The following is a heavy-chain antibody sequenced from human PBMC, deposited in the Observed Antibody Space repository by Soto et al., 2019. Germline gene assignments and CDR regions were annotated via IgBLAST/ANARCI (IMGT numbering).Heavy chain of an antibody. CDR1: GYTFTSYD. CDR2: MNPNSGNT. J-gene: IGHJ6*03. V-gene: IGHV1-8*01. D-gene: IGHD2-2*01. Sequence: ASVKVSCKASGYTFTSYDINWVRQATGQGLEWMGWMNPNSGNTGYAQKFQGRVTMTRNTSISTAYMELSSLRSEDTAVYYCERGFGAAMGYYYYYYMDVWGKGTTVTVSS. CDR3: ERGFGAAMGYYYYYYMDV.